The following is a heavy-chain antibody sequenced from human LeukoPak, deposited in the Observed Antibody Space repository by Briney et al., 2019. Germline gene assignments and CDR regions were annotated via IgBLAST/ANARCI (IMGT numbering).Heavy chain of an antibody. V-gene: IGHV4-34*01. J-gene: IGHJ4*02. CDR3: ARSYYYESSGYGDFDY. CDR1: GGSFSGYY. CDR2: IDHSGIT. D-gene: IGHD3-22*01. Sequence: SETLSLTCAVYGGSFSGYYWSWIRQPPGKGLEWIGEIDHSGITNYNPSLKSRVTISVDTSKNQFSLKLTSVTAADTAVYYCARSYYYESSGYGDFDYWGQGALVTVSS.